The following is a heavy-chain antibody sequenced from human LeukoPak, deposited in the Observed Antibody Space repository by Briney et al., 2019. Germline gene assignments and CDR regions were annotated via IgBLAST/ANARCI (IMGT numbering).Heavy chain of an antibody. D-gene: IGHD3-16*01. CDR1: GFNFSDVW. V-gene: IGHV3-15*01. CDR3: VTRITSTGDY. CDR2: IKTKTDGRAT. J-gene: IGHJ4*02. Sequence: PGGSLRLSCEASGFNFSDVWMDWVRQAPGKGLEWIGRIKTKTDGRATEYAATAKGTFTISRDDSKSTVYLHMNSLKTEDPALYYCVTRITSTGDYWGQGTLVTVSS.